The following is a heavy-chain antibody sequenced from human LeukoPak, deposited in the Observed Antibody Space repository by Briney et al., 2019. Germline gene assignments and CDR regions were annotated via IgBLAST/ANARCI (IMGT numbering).Heavy chain of an antibody. D-gene: IGHD6-6*01. J-gene: IGHJ6*03. CDR2: IIPIFGTA. Sequence: ASVKVSCKASGGTFSSYAISWVRQAPGQGLEWMGGIIPIFGTANYAQKFQGRVTITADESTSTAYMELSSLRSEDTAVYYCARGGLVRSSSSEGDYYYYMDVWGKGTTVTVSS. CDR1: GGTFSSYA. V-gene: IGHV1-69*13. CDR3: ARGGLVRSSSSEGDYYYYMDV.